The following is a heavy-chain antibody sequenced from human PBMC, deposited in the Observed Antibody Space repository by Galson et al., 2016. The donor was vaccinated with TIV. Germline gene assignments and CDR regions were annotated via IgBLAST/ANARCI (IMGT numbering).Heavy chain of an antibody. D-gene: IGHD5-12*01. V-gene: IGHV5-51*01. J-gene: IGHJ5*02. CDR3: ASSPGYSGYDYGWFDP. CDR1: GYSITSQW. Sequence: QSGAEVKKPGESLTISCHVSGYSITSQWIAWVRQMPGKGLEWMGMIYSRDSEITYSPYFRGQVTISADQSTSTAYLHLNSLEASYTAIYYCASSPGYSGYDYGWFDPWGQGTLVTVSS. CDR2: IYSRDSEI.